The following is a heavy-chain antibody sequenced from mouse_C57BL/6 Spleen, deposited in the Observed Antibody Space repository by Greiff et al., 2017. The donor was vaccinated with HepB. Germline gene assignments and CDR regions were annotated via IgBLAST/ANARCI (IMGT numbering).Heavy chain of an antibody. CDR1: GFTFSDFY. CDR3: ARDADGNFDY. V-gene: IGHV7-1*01. D-gene: IGHD1-1*01. CDR2: SRNKANDYTT. Sequence: EVQLVESGGGLVQSGRSLRLSCATSGFTFSDFYMEWVRQAPGKGLEWIAASRNKANDYTTEYSASVKGRFIVSRDTSQSILYLQMNALRAEDTAIYYCARDADGNFDYWGQGTTLTVSS. J-gene: IGHJ2*01.